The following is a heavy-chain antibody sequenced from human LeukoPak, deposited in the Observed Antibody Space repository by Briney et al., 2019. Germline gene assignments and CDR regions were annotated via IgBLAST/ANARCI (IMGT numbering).Heavy chain of an antibody. V-gene: IGHV1-46*01. CDR3: ARGVAVPPYYFDY. CDR2: INPSGGST. Sequence: GASVKVSCKASGYTFTSYYMNWVRQAPGQGLEWMGIINPSGGSTSYEQKFQGRVTMNRDTSTSTVYMELSSLRSEDTAVYYCARGVAVPPYYFDYWGQGTVVTVSS. D-gene: IGHD2-21*01. CDR1: GYTFTSYY. J-gene: IGHJ4*02.